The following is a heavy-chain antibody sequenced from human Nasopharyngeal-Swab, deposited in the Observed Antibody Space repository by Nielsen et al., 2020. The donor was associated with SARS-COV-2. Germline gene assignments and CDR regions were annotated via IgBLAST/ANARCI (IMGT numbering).Heavy chain of an antibody. CDR1: GYSFTSYW. D-gene: IGHD5-12*01. J-gene: IGHJ6*02. CDR2: IYPRDADT. Sequence: GESLKISCKGSGYSFTSYWIAWVRKIPGKGMEWMGIIYPRDADTRYSPSFQGQVTISADKSLSTAYLQWSSLKASDTAMYYCVRPEGVATSFKYYFQYGMDVWGQGTMVTVPS. CDR3: VRPEGVATSFKYYFQYGMDV. V-gene: IGHV5-51*01.